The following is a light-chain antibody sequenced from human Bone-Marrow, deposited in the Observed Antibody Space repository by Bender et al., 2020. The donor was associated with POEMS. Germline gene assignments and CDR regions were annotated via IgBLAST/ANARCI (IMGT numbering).Light chain of an antibody. CDR1: SSDVGRYNY. V-gene: IGLV2-8*01. CDR2: DVT. Sequence: QSALTQPPSASGSAGQSVTISCTGTSSDVGRYNYVSWYQKYPGKAPKLLIYDVTKRPSGVPDRFSGSKSGNTASLTVSGLQTEDEADYYCSSYAGRPVFGGGTKLTVL. J-gene: IGLJ2*01. CDR3: SSYAGRPV.